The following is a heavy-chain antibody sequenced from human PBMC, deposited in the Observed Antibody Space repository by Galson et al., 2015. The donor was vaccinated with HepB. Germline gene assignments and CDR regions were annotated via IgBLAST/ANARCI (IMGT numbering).Heavy chain of an antibody. Sequence: SVKVSCKASGGTFSSYAISWVRQAPGQGLEWMGGIIPIFGTANYAQKFQGRVTITADESTSTAYMELSSLRSEDTAVYYCASPVVHYYDSSGYYLYWGQGTLVTVSS. CDR2: IIPIFGTA. D-gene: IGHD3-22*01. J-gene: IGHJ4*02. CDR3: ASPVVHYYDSSGYYLY. V-gene: IGHV1-69*13. CDR1: GGTFSSYA.